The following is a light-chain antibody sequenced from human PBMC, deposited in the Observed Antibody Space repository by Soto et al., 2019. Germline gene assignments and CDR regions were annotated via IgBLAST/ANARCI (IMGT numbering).Light chain of an antibody. CDR2: GAS. CDR1: QGISSY. V-gene: IGKV1-9*01. Sequence: DIQLTQSPSFLSASVGDRVTITCRASQGISSYLAWYQQKPGKAPKLLIYGASTLQSGVPSRFSGSGSGTEFTLTISSLQPEDSATYYCLQLSTYPFTFGPGTKVDIK. CDR3: LQLSTYPFT. J-gene: IGKJ3*01.